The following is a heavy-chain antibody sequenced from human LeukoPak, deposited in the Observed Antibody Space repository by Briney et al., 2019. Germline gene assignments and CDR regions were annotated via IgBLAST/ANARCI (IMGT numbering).Heavy chain of an antibody. CDR1: GFMFSSYS. CDR2: IGGRDGST. D-gene: IGHD3-10*01. Sequence: GGSLRLSCAASGFMFSSYSMNWVRQAPGKGLERVSAIGGRDGSTYYADSVKGRFTISRDNSKNTLYVQMNSLRAEDTAVYYCAKGHYYGSGSLDYWGQGTLVTVSS. CDR3: AKGHYYGSGSLDY. V-gene: IGHV3-23*01. J-gene: IGHJ4*02.